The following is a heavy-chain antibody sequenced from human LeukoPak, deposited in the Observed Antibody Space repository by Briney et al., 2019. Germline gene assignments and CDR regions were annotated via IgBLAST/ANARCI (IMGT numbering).Heavy chain of an antibody. Sequence: GASVKVSCKASGYTFTSYGISWVRQAPGQGLEWMGWISAYNGNTNYAQKLQGRVTMTTDTSTSTAYMELSSLRSEDTAVYYCARERSREWLLGWFDPWGQGTLVTVSS. CDR1: GYTFTSYG. D-gene: IGHD3-3*01. J-gene: IGHJ5*02. CDR3: ARERSREWLLGWFDP. V-gene: IGHV1-18*01. CDR2: ISAYNGNT.